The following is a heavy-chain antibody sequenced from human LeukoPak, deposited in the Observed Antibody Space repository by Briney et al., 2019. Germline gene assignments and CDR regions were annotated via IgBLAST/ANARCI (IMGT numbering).Heavy chain of an antibody. CDR3: ARDYYCSGGSCLYFDY. V-gene: IGHV3-33*08. Sequence: PGGSLRLSCVASGFTVRSNYMSWVRQAPGKGLEWVAVMYYDGISKYYADSVKGRFTISRDNSKNTLYLQMNSLRLEDTAVYYCARDYYCSGGSCLYFDYWGQGTLVTVSS. D-gene: IGHD2-15*01. CDR2: MYYDGISK. CDR1: GFTVRSNY. J-gene: IGHJ4*02.